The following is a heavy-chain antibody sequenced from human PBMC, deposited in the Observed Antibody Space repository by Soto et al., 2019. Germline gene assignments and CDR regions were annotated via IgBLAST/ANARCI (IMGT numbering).Heavy chain of an antibody. CDR3: ARGQAFWTGYYRMPYYFDY. J-gene: IGHJ4*02. Sequence: SETLSLTCTVSGGSVSSGSYYWSWIRQPPGKGLEYIGYLYSSGSTNYNPSLKSRVTISVDTPKNQFSLKLTSVTAADTAIYYCARGQAFWTGYYRMPYYFDYWGQGTLVTVSS. CDR2: LYSSGST. CDR1: GGSVSSGSYY. V-gene: IGHV4-61*01. D-gene: IGHD3-3*01.